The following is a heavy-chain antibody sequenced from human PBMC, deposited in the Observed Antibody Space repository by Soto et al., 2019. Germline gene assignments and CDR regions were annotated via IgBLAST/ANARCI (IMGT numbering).Heavy chain of an antibody. D-gene: IGHD3-16*01. CDR3: ARDIGFDYVN. Sequence: GGSLRLSCAVSVVNVRSYCMSWVRQAPGKGLEWVASIKEDGSEIYYLHSVRGRFSISRDSAGNALHLTMNYLSAEDTGVYFCARDIGFDYVNWGQGTLVTVSS. CDR1: VVNVRSYC. J-gene: IGHJ4*02. CDR2: IKEDGSEI. V-gene: IGHV3-7*01.